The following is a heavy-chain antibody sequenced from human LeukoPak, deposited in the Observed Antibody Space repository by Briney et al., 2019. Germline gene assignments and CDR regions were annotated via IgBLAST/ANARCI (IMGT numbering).Heavy chain of an antibody. CDR1: EFPFTSYG. J-gene: IGHJ4*02. CDR2: LRYDGSNR. CDR3: AKDVDLFGELYFDS. D-gene: IGHD3-10*02. Sequence: PRGSLRLSCVASEFPFTSYGMHWVRQAPGKGLGWVAFLRYDGSNRSYADSVKGRFTISRDNSKNTLYLQMNSLRAEDTAVYYCAKDVDLFGELYFDSWGQGTLVTVSS. V-gene: IGHV3-30*02.